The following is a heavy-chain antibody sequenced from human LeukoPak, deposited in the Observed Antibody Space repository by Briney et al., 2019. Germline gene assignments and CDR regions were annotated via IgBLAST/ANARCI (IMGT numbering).Heavy chain of an antibody. J-gene: IGHJ4*02. CDR3: ARTMPPYYFDY. D-gene: IGHD2-2*01. V-gene: IGHV4-39*01. CDR2: IYYSGST. CDR1: GGSISSSSYY. Sequence: ASETLSLTCTVSGGSISSSSYYWGWIRQPPGKGLEWIGSIYYSGSTYYNPSLKSRVTISVDTSKNQFSLKLSSVTAADTAVYYCARTMPPYYFDYWGQGTLVTVSS.